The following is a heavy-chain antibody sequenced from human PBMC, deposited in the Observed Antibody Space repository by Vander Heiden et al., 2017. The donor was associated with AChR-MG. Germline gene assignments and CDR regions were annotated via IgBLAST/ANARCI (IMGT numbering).Heavy chain of an antibody. CDR2: IIPILGIA. Sequence: QVQLVQSGAEVKKPGSSVKVSCKASGGTFSSYAISWVRQAPGQGLEWMGRIIPILGIANDAQKFQGRVTITADKSTSTAYMEMRSLRSEDTAVYYFATVVSDAFDIWGQGTMVTVSS. CDR1: GGTFSSYA. CDR3: ATVVSDAFDI. V-gene: IGHV1-69*04. J-gene: IGHJ3*02.